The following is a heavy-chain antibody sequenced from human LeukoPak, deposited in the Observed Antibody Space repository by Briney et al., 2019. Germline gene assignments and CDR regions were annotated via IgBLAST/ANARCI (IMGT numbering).Heavy chain of an antibody. V-gene: IGHV6-1*01. CDR2: TYYRSKWYH. J-gene: IGHJ4*02. CDR1: GDSVSSNSAA. Sequence: SQTLSLTCAISGDSVSSNSAAWNWLRQSPSRGLEWLGRTYYRSKWYHGYAVSVKSRITISPDTSKNRFSLQLNSVTPEDTAVYYCARSIDGYVDYWGQGTLVTVSS. CDR3: ARSIDGYVDY.